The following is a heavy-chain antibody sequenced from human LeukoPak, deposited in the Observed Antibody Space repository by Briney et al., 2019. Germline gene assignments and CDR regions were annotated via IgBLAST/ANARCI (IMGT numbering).Heavy chain of an antibody. CDR2: ISGSSDYI. Sequence: PGGSLRLSCAASGFTFSNYEMNWVRQAPGKGLEWVSSISGSSDYIYSADSVKGRFTISRDNAKNSLYLQMTSLRAEDTAVYFCVRDLVRGVHPVFYFDLWGRGTLVTVSS. V-gene: IGHV3-21*01. CDR3: VRDLVRGVHPVFYFDL. CDR1: GFTFSNYE. J-gene: IGHJ2*01. D-gene: IGHD3-10*01.